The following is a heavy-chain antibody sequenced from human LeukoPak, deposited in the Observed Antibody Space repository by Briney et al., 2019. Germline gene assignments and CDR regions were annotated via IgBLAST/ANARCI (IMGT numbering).Heavy chain of an antibody. Sequence: GGSLRLSCAASGFTFSSYSMNWVRQAPGKGLEWVSSISSSSYIYYADSVKGRFTISRDNAKNSLYLQMNSLRAEDTAVYYCARDVGRVATFNWFDPWGQGTLVTVSS. J-gene: IGHJ5*02. CDR3: ARDVGRVATFNWFDP. CDR2: ISSSSYI. V-gene: IGHV3-21*01. D-gene: IGHD5-12*01. CDR1: GFTFSSYS.